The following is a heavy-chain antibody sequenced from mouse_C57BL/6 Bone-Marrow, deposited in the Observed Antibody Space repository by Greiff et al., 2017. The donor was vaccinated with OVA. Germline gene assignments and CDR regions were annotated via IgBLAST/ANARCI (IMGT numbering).Heavy chain of an antibody. V-gene: IGHV1-76*01. CDR3: ARVYAAMDY. CDR2: IYPGSGNT. Sequence: QVQLQQSGAELVRPGASVKLSCKASGYTFTDYYINWVKQRPGQGLEWIARIYPGSGNTYYNEKFKGKATLTAEKSSSTAYMQLSSLTSEESAVYFCARVYAAMDYWGEGTSVTVSS. D-gene: IGHD2-10*02. CDR1: GYTFTDYY. J-gene: IGHJ4*01.